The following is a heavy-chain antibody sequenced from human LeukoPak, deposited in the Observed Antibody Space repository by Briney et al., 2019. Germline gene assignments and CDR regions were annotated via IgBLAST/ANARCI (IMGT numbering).Heavy chain of an antibody. CDR1: GFTFSSYW. Sequence: GGSLRLSCAASGFTFSSYWMSWVRQAPGKGLEWVANIKQEGSEKYYVDSVKGRFTISRDNAKNSLYLQMNSLRAEDTAVYYCASVDGGSSWYREWLLGPDYYYYYGMDVWGQGTTVTVSS. J-gene: IGHJ6*02. CDR2: IKQEGSEK. V-gene: IGHV3-7*01. CDR3: ASVDGGSSWYREWLLGPDYYYYYGMDV. D-gene: IGHD6-13*01.